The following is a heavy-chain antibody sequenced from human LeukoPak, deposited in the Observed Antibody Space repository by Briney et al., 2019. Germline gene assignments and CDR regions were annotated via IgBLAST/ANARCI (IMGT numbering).Heavy chain of an antibody. Sequence: SETLSLTCTVSGGSISSGSYYWSWIRQPAGKGLEWIWRIYTSGSTNYNPSLKSRVTISVDTSKNQFSLKLSSVTAADTAVYYCARDLMGVVPAAPRGDAFDIWGQGTMVTVSS. CDR1: GGSISSGSYY. J-gene: IGHJ3*02. CDR3: ARDLMGVVPAAPRGDAFDI. D-gene: IGHD2-2*01. V-gene: IGHV4-61*02. CDR2: IYTSGST.